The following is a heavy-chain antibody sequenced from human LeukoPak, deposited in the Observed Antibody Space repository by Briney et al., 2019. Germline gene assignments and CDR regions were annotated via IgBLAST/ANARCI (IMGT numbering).Heavy chain of an antibody. CDR2: IDWSGGAI. CDR1: ALNIGDYG. CDR3: ARELSASWYSLAY. Sequence: PGGTLRLSCVASALNIGDYGMSWVRQVPGKGLEWVAGIDWSGGAISYSDSVKGRFTISRDNTKNSLYLQMTSLRVDDTAVYYCARELSASWYSLAYWGQGTLVTVSS. D-gene: IGHD6-13*01. J-gene: IGHJ4*02. V-gene: IGHV3-20*04.